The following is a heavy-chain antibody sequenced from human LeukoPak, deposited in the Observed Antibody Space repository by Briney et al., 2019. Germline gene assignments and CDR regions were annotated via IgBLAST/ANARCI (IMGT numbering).Heavy chain of an antibody. CDR3: ATSPIFSND. CDR1: GFTFSDYW. V-gene: IGHV3-74*01. J-gene: IGHJ4*02. CDR2: ISTDGSST. Sequence: EGSLRLSCAASGFTFSDYWMHWVRQAPGKGLVWVSHISTDGSSTTYADSVRGRFIISRDNARNTLYLQMNSLRVGDTAVYYCATSPIFSNDWGQGTLVTVSS. D-gene: IGHD3-3*01.